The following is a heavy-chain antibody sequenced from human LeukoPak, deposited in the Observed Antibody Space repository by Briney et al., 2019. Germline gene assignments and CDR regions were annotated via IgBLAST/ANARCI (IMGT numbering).Heavy chain of an antibody. CDR1: GFTFSSYW. J-gene: IGHJ6*02. V-gene: IGHV3-7*01. CDR2: IKQDGSEK. CDR3: ARALVVPAAIDYYYYGMDV. Sequence: HGGSLRLSCAASGFTFSSYWMSWVRQAPGKGLEWVANIKQDGSEKYYVDSVKGRFTISRDNAKNSLYLQMNSLRAEDTAVYYCARALVVPAAIDYYYYGMDVWGQGTTVTVSS. D-gene: IGHD2-2*01.